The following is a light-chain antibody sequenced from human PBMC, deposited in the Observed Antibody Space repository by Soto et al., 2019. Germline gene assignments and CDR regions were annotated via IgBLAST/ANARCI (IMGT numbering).Light chain of an antibody. CDR1: SSDVGGYYY. J-gene: IGLJ3*02. CDR3: SSYSGGNNWV. V-gene: IGLV2-8*01. Sequence: QSALTQPPSASGSPGQSVTISCTGTSSDVGGYYYVSWYQQHPGKGPKLMIYEVSKRPSGVPDRFSASKSGNTASLTVSGLQAEVEADYYFSSYSGGNNWVFGGGTKLTVL. CDR2: EVS.